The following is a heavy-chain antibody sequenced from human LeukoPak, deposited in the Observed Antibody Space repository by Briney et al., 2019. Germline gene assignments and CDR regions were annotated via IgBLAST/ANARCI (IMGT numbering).Heavy chain of an antibody. J-gene: IGHJ4*02. CDR1: GDSVSNGNYY. CDR2: IYYTGKT. V-gene: IGHV4-61*01. Sequence: SETLSLTCTVSGDSVSNGNYYWSWLRQPPGTALEWIGYIYYTGKTYYNPSLKSRVTISVDTSKNQFSLKLSSVTAADTAAYYCARIWGAAGTIFDYWGQGTLVTVSS. CDR3: ARIWGAAGTIFDY. D-gene: IGHD6-13*01.